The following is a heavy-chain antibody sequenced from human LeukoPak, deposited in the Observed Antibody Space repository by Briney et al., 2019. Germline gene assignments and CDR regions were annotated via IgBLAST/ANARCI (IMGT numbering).Heavy chain of an antibody. Sequence: GGSLRLSCAASGFNFITYYMSWVRQAPGKGLEWVSAIGGSGYSTYYADSVKGRFTISRDNSKNTLSLQMNRLRAEDTAVYYCAKGLRSGYDLDAFDVWGQGTLVTVSS. CDR2: IGGSGYST. D-gene: IGHD5-12*01. CDR1: GFNFITYY. CDR3: AKGLRSGYDLDAFDV. J-gene: IGHJ3*01. V-gene: IGHV3-23*01.